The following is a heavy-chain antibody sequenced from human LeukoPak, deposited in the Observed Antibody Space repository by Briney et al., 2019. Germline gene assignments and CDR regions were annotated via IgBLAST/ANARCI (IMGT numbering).Heavy chain of an antibody. CDR3: ARQPYCSGGSCYSYGHAFDI. V-gene: IGHV5-51*01. J-gene: IGHJ3*02. D-gene: IGHD2-15*01. CDR1: GYPFTSYW. CDR2: FYPGESDA. Sequence: GGSLKTPCKGAGYPFTSYWIGWVRQMPGKGLGWVGIFYPGESDATYSPCFQGHVTISAAKYISFAYLQWSSLKASDTAMYYCARQPYCSGGSCYSYGHAFDIWGQGTMVTVSS.